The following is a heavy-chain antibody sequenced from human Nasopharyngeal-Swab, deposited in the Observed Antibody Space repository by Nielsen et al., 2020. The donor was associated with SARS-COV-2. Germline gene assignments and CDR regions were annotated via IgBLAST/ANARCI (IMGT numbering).Heavy chain of an antibody. CDR3: AKDLGPILKLDLYDH. J-gene: IGHJ4*02. CDR2: MSGSGNT. Sequence: GESLKISCAVSGFTFSHYAMSWVRQAPGKGLEWVSTMSGSGNTYYADSLKGRFTISRDSSKNTLYLQMNSLRAEDTGVYYCAKDLGPILKLDLYDHWGQGTLVTVSS. CDR1: GFTFSHYA. V-gene: IGHV3-23*01. D-gene: IGHD3/OR15-3a*01.